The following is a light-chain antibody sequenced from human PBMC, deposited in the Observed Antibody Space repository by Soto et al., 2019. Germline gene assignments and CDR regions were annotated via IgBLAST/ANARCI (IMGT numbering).Light chain of an antibody. CDR2: AAS. V-gene: IGKV1-39*01. Sequence: DIQMTQSPSSLSASVGDRVTITCRASQTISSFLNWYQHKPGKAPTLLIYAASSLQRGVPSRFSGSGSGTDFTLTITSLQPEDFATYYCQQSYSTSWTFGQGTQVEIK. CDR1: QTISSF. J-gene: IGKJ1*01. CDR3: QQSYSTSWT.